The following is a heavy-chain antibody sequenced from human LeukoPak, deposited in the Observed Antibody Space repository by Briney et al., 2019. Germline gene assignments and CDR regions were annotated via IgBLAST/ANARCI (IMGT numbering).Heavy chain of an antibody. V-gene: IGHV4-59*01. CDR1: GGSISRYY. Sequence: ASETLSLTCTVSGGSISRYYWSCIRQPPGKGLEWIGDIYYSGSTNYNPSLKSRVTISVDTSKNQFSLRLSSVTAADTAVYYCARDGVLGGLFVWDYWGQGTLVTVSS. J-gene: IGHJ4*02. CDR2: IYYSGST. CDR3: ARDGVLGGLFVWDY. D-gene: IGHD3-16*01.